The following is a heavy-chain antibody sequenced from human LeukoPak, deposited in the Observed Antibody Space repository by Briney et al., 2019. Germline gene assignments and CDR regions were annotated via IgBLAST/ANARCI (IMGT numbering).Heavy chain of an antibody. J-gene: IGHJ4*02. V-gene: IGHV3-21*01. D-gene: IGHD6-19*01. CDR1: GFTFSSYS. Sequence: GGSLRLSCAASGFTFSSYSMNWVRQAPGKGLEWVSSISSSSSYIYYADSVKGRFTISRDNAQNSLYLQMSSLRAEDMAVYYCARAGPGVQWLAYFDYWGQGTLVTVSS. CDR2: ISSSSSYI. CDR3: ARAGPGVQWLAYFDY.